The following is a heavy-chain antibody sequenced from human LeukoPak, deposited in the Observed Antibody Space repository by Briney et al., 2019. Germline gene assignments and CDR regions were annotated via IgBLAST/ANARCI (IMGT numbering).Heavy chain of an antibody. D-gene: IGHD2-15*01. CDR1: GYTFTDYY. CDR3: ARVTSPARRGRTLVAAAATPFDY. J-gene: IGHJ4*02. V-gene: IGHV1-46*01. Sequence: ASVKVSCKASGYTFTDYYVHWVRRAPGLGLEWMGVINPGGGRATYAQKFQDRVNMTRDTSTSTVYMELSGLTSADTAVYFCARVTSPARRGRTLVAAAATPFDYWGQGTLVTVSS. CDR2: INPGGGRA.